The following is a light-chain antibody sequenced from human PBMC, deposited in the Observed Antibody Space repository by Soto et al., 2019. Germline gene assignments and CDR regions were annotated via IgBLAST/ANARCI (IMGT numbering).Light chain of an antibody. V-gene: IGLV2-14*01. CDR1: SSDVGGYNY. CDR2: EVS. Sequence: QSVLTQPASVSGSPGQSITISCTGTSSDVGGYNYVSWYQQHPGKAPKLMIYEVSNRPSGVSNRFSGSKSGNTASLTISGLQAEDEAHYYCSSYTTTSTLGFGGGTQLTVL. J-gene: IGLJ3*02. CDR3: SSYTTTSTLG.